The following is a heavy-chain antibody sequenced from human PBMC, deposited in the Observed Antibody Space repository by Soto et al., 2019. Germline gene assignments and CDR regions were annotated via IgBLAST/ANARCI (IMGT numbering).Heavy chain of an antibody. CDR3: VREKFHTADFDN. D-gene: IGHD4-17*01. CDR2: IYYSGST. Sequence: SETLSLTCTVSGGSISSSSYYWGWIRQPPGKGLEWIGSIYYSGSTYYNPSLKSRVTISVDTSKNQFSLKLSSVTAADTAVYYCVREKFHTADFDNWGQGALVTVSS. CDR1: GGSISSSSYY. J-gene: IGHJ4*02. V-gene: IGHV4-39*02.